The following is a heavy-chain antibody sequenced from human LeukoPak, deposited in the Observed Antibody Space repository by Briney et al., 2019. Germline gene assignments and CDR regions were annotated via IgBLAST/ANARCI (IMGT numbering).Heavy chain of an antibody. CDR1: GGSISSGGYY. CDR2: INHSGST. J-gene: IGHJ5*02. CDR3: ARGVLNIVVVVAATIRNFKFDP. V-gene: IGHV4-39*07. D-gene: IGHD2-15*01. Sequence: SETLSLTCTVSGGSISSGGYYWSWIRQHPGKGLEWIVEINHSGSTNYNPSLKSRVTISVDTSKNQFSLKLSSVTAADTAVYYCARGVLNIVVVVAATIRNFKFDPWGQGTLVTVSS.